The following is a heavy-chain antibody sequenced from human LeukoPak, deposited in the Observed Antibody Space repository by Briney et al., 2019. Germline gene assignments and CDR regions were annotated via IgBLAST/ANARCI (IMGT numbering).Heavy chain of an antibody. Sequence: SVKVSCKASGGTLSSYAISWVRQAPGQGLEWMGRIIPIFGTANYAQKFQGRVTITTDESTSTAYMELSSLRSEDTAVYYCASSSPTNELAYWGQGTLVTVSS. CDR1: GGTLSSYA. CDR2: IIPIFGTA. CDR3: ASSSPTNELAY. J-gene: IGHJ4*02. D-gene: IGHD2-8*01. V-gene: IGHV1-69*05.